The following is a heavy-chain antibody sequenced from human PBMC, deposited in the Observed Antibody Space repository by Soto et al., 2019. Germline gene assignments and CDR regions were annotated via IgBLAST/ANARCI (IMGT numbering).Heavy chain of an antibody. CDR1: GGSIISGY. J-gene: IGHJ4*02. CDR2: ISYSGNT. CDR3: AGLRGYAGSPIDY. V-gene: IGHV4-59*01. Sequence: SETLSLTCTVSGGSIISGYWSWIRQPPGKGLEWIGYISYSGNTNYNPSLKSRVTMSVDTPKNQFSLRLSSVTTADTAVYYCAGLRGYAGSPIDYWGQGTLVTAPQ. D-gene: IGHD2-15*01.